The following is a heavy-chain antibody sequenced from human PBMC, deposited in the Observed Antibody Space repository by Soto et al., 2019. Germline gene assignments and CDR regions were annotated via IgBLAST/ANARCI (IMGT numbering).Heavy chain of an antibody. CDR3: ARNKDFWSGSINWFDP. CDR2: IIPIFGTA. Sequence: SVKVSCKASGGTFSSYAISWVRQAPGQGLEWMGGIIPIFGTANYAQKFQGRVTITADKSTSTAYMELSSLRSEDTAVYYCARNKDFWSGSINWFDPWGQGTLVTVSS. D-gene: IGHD3-3*01. J-gene: IGHJ5*02. V-gene: IGHV1-69*06. CDR1: GGTFSSYA.